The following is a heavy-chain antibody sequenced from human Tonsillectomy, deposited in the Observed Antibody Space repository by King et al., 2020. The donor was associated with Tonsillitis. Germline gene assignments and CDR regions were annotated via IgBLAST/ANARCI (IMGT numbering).Heavy chain of an antibody. CDR1: GYNFVGYY. D-gene: IGHD3-10*01. CDR2: INPNSGDT. J-gene: IGHJ4*02. V-gene: IGHV1-2*02. CDR3: ARDLGPGNSPPNF. Sequence: VQLVESGAEVKKPGASVKVSCKASGYNFVGYYMHWVRQAPGQGLEWMGWINPNSGDTNFTLKFQGRVTLTRDRSISTAYMELSRLRSEDTAVYYCARDLGPGNSPPNFWGQGTLVTVSS.